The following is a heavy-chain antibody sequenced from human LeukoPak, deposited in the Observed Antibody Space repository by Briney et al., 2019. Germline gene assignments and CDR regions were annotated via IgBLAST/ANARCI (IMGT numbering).Heavy chain of an antibody. Sequence: PSETLSLTCTVSGGSISSYYWSWIRQPPGKGLEWIGYIYYSGSTNYNPSLKSRVTISVDTSKNQFSLKLSSVTAADTAVYYCARLYYDFWSGYWTLYYFDYWGQGTLVTVSS. V-gene: IGHV4-59*01. CDR1: GGSISSYY. CDR2: IYYSGST. CDR3: ARLYYDFWSGYWTLYYFDY. J-gene: IGHJ4*02. D-gene: IGHD3-3*01.